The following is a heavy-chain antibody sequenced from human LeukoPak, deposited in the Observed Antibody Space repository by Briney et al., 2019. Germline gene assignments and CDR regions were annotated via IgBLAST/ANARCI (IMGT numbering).Heavy chain of an antibody. CDR3: ARRSGIAAAPWFDP. J-gene: IGHJ5*02. CDR2: IYYSGST. D-gene: IGHD6-13*01. CDR1: GGSISSSSYY. Sequence: PSETLSLTCTVSGGSISSSSYYWGWIRQPPGKGLEWIGSIYYSGSTYYNPSLKSRVTISVDTSKNQFSLKLSSVTAADTAVYYCARRSGIAAAPWFDPWGQGTLVTVSS. V-gene: IGHV4-39*07.